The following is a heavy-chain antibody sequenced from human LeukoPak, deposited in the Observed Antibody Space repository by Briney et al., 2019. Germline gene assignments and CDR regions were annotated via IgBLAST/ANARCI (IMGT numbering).Heavy chain of an antibody. CDR2: IYYSGST. Sequence: PSQTLSLTCTVSGGSISSGSYYWSWIRQPAGKGLEWIGYIYYSGSTYYNPSLKSRVTISVDTSKNQFSLKLSSVTAADTAVYYCARVVGPPLASVTTFDYWGQGTLVTVSS. J-gene: IGHJ4*02. D-gene: IGHD4-11*01. CDR3: ARVVGPPLASVTTFDY. V-gene: IGHV4-30-4*08. CDR1: GGSISSGSYY.